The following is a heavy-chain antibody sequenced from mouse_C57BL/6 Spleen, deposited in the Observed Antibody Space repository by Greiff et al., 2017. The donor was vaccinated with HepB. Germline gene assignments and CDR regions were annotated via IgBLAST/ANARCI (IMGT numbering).Heavy chain of an antibody. CDR1: GFTFTDYY. J-gene: IGHJ2*01. Sequence: EVMLVESGGGLVQPGGSLSLSCAASGFTFTDYYMSWVRQPPGKALEWLGFIRNKANGYTTEYSASVKGRFTISRANSQSILYLQMNALRAEDSATYYCARYDYGPYYFDYWGQGTTLTVSS. CDR3: ARYDYGPYYFDY. CDR2: IRNKANGYTT. D-gene: IGHD2-4*01. V-gene: IGHV7-3*01.